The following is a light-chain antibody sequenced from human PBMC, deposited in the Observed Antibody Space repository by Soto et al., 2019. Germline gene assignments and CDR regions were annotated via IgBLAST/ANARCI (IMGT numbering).Light chain of an antibody. Sequence: AIRMTQSPSSLSASTGDRVTITCRACQSISSYLAWYQQKPGKAPKLLIYAASTLQSGVPSRFSGSGSGTDFTLTISCLQSEDFATYYCQQYYSYPWAFGQGTKVDIK. V-gene: IGKV1-8*01. CDR2: AAS. CDR1: QSISSY. CDR3: QQYYSYPWA. J-gene: IGKJ1*01.